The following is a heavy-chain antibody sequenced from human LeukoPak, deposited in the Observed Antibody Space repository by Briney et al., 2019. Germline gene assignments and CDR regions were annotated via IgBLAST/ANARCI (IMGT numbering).Heavy chain of an antibody. CDR1: GFTFSDYY. D-gene: IGHD6-13*01. CDR2: ISSSGNTI. Sequence: GGSLRLFCAASGFTFSDYYMIWMRQAPAKGLVGGLYISSSGNTIYYADSVKGRFTISRDNAKNSVFLQMNSLTAQATAVYHCASPNYSSSWQIFDYWGQGTLVTASS. V-gene: IGHV3-11*01. J-gene: IGHJ4*02. CDR3: ASPNYSSSWQIFDY.